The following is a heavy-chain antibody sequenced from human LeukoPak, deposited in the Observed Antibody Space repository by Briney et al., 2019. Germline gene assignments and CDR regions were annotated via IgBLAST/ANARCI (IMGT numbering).Heavy chain of an antibody. J-gene: IGHJ3*02. CDR2: INYSGST. CDR1: GGSISSYY. V-gene: IGHV4-59*01. D-gene: IGHD7-27*01. CDR3: ARGRLGIDAFDI. Sequence: SETLSLTCTVSGGSISSYYWSWIRQPPGKGLEWIGYINYSGSTNYNPSLMSRVTISVDTSKNQFSLKLSSVTAADTAVYYCARGRLGIDAFDIWGQGTMVTVSS.